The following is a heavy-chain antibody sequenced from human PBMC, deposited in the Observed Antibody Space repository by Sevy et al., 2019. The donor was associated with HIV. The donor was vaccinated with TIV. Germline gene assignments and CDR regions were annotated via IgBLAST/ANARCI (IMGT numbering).Heavy chain of an antibody. Sequence: GGSLRLSCAVSGLTVDSNYMSWVRRAPVKGLEWVSILYSGGSTYHADSVKGRFTISTDNSKNTLDLQMNSLRAEDTAVYYCAKGGLDSNWFRSFDYWGQGTLVTVSS. CDR3: AKGGLDSNWFRSFDY. CDR2: LYSGGST. CDR1: GLTVDSNY. J-gene: IGHJ4*02. V-gene: IGHV3-53*01. D-gene: IGHD6-13*01.